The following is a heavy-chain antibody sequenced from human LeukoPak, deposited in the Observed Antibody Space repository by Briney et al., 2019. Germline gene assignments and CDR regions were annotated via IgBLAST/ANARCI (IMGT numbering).Heavy chain of an antibody. Sequence: PGRSLRLSCAASGFTFSSYGMHWVRQAPGKGLEWVAFIRYDGSNKYYADSVKGRFTISRDNSKNTLYLQMNSLRAEDTAVYYCAKELRWSKKGDYWGQGTLVTVSS. J-gene: IGHJ4*02. CDR1: GFTFSSYG. V-gene: IGHV3-30*02. D-gene: IGHD4-23*01. CDR3: AKELRWSKKGDY. CDR2: IRYDGSNK.